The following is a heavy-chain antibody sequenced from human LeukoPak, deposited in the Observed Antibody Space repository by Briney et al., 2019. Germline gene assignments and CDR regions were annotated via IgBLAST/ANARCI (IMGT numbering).Heavy chain of an antibody. CDR3: AKAPVTTCSGAYCYPFDY. J-gene: IGHJ4*02. CDR1: GFTFSSYW. Sequence: GGSLRLSCAASGFTFSSYWMSWVRQAPGKGLEWVANIKKDGSEKYYVDSVKGRFTISRDSSKNILYLQMNRLRAEDAAVYYCAKAPVTTCSGAYCYPFDYWGQGTLVTVSS. V-gene: IGHV3-7*03. CDR2: IKKDGSEK. D-gene: IGHD2-21*01.